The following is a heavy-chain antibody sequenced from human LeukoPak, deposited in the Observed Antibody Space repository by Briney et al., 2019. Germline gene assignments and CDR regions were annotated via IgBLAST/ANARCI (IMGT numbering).Heavy chain of an antibody. CDR3: VRDDYNKDGDV. V-gene: IGHV4-38-2*02. CDR1: GYSLSSGDY. J-gene: IGHJ4*02. CDR2: MYHGGSP. Sequence: PSETLSLTCTVSGYSLSSGDYWGWSRQPPGKGLEWIGSMYHGGSPYYNPSLKSRVTISLDTSKNTLSLNMSSLTAADTAVYYCVRDDYNKDGDVRGQGTLVTVSS. D-gene: IGHD5-12*01.